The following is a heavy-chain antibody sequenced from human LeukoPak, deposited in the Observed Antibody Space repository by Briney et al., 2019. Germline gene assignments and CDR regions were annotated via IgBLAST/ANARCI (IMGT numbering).Heavy chain of an antibody. CDR2: ISGRGDYI. CDR3: ARDADDSVYYYLGWDYFAS. D-gene: IGHD3-22*01. Sequence: GGALRLSCAASGFTFSSYNMNWVRQAPGKGLEWVSSISGRGDYIYYADSLKGRFTISRDNAKNSLYLQMSSLSAEDTAVYYGARDADDSVYYYLGWDYFASWGQGTLVTVAS. CDR1: GFTFSSYN. J-gene: IGHJ4*02. V-gene: IGHV3-21*01.